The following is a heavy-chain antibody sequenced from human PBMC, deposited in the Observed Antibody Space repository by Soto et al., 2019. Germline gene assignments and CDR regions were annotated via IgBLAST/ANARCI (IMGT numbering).Heavy chain of an antibody. V-gene: IGHV4-34*01. CDR3: ARVRTYARPFDP. CDR2: INHSGST. Sequence: SETLSLTCAVYGGSFSGYYWSWIRQPPGKGLEWIGEINHSGSTNYNPSLKSRVTISVDTSKNQFSLKLSSVTAADTAVYYCARVRTYARPFDPWGQGTLVTVSS. J-gene: IGHJ5*02. D-gene: IGHD2-2*01. CDR1: GGSFSGYY.